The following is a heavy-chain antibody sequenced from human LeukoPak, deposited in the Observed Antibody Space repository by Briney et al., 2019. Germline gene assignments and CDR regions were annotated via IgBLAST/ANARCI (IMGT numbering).Heavy chain of an antibody. D-gene: IGHD7-27*01. J-gene: IGHJ4*02. CDR3: AREGWGYFFDY. V-gene: IGHV4-59*01. Sequence: SETLSLTCTVPGGSISSYYWSWIRQPPGKGLEWIGYIYYSGTTNYNPSLKSRVTMSVDTSKNQFSLRLSSVTAADTAVYYCAREGWGYFFDYWGQGTLVTVSS. CDR2: IYYSGTT. CDR1: GGSISSYY.